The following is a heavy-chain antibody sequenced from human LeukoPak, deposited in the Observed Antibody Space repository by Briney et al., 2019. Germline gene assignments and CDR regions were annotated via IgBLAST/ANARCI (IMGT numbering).Heavy chain of an antibody. CDR3: ARDRGYYFDY. D-gene: IGHD3-22*01. Sequence: GGSLRLSCAASGFMFSSNWMSWVRLAPGKGLEWVANIKEDGTETYYVDSVKGRFTISRDNAKNSLYLQMNSLRDEDTAVYYCARDRGYYFDYWGQGTLVTVSS. CDR2: IKEDGTET. CDR1: GFMFSSNW. V-gene: IGHV3-7*01. J-gene: IGHJ4*02.